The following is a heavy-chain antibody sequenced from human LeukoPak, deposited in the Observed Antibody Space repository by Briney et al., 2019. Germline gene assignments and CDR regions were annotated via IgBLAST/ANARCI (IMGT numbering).Heavy chain of an antibody. V-gene: IGHV4-59*08. CDR1: GDSINNYY. CDR2: IYCSGRDT. D-gene: IGHD4-11*01. J-gene: IGHJ4*02. Sequence: SETLSLTCSVSGDSINNYYWSWIRQPPGKGLEWIAYIYCSGRDTNYSPSLKSRLTISVDTSKQQFSLSLRSVTAADTAVYYCARHPQCLRYFDNWGQGTLVIVSS. CDR3: ARHPQCLRYFDN.